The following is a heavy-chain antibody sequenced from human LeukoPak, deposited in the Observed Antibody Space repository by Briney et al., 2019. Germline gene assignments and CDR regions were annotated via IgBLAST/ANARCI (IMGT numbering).Heavy chain of an antibody. CDR1: GGSLSGYY. CDR3: ARVSRNWDFDY. D-gene: IGHD7-27*01. V-gene: IGHV4-4*07. J-gene: IGHJ4*02. CDR2: ISTSGST. Sequence: SETLSLTCSVSGGSLSGYYWTWFRQPAGKGLEWIGRISTSGSTTYNPSLKSRVTMSVETPKNQFSLRLTSVTAADTAVYYCARVSRNWDFDYWGQGTLVTVSS.